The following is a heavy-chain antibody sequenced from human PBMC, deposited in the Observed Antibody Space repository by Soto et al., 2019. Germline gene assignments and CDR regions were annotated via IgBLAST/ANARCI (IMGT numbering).Heavy chain of an antibody. D-gene: IGHD1-1*01. CDR2: IYATGTT. CDR3: VRDGTKTLRDWFDP. V-gene: IGHV4-4*07. Sequence: SETLSLTCTVSGASISGFYWSWIRNSAGKGLEWIGRIYATGTTDYNPSLKSRVMMSVDTSKKQFSLKLRSVTAADTAVYYCVRDGTKTLRDWFDPWGQGISVTVSS. CDR1: GASISGFY. J-gene: IGHJ5*02.